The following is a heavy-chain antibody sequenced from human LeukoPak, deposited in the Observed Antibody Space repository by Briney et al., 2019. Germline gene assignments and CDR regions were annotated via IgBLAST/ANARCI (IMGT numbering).Heavy chain of an antibody. Sequence: PGGSLRLSCTASGFTFSDYYMSWIRQAPGKGLEWLSYIHFSGTTIYYADSVKGRFTISRDNAKNSLYLQMNSLRAEDTAVYYCASGGAYFDSWGQGTLVTVSS. CDR1: GFTFSDYY. CDR3: ASGGAYFDS. V-gene: IGHV3-11*01. J-gene: IGHJ4*02. D-gene: IGHD4-23*01. CDR2: IHFSGTTI.